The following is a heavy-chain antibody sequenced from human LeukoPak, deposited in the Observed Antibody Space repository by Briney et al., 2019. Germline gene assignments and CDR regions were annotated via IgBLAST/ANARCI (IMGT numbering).Heavy chain of an antibody. D-gene: IGHD2-2*03. CDR2: ISGSSGST. Sequence: GGSLRLSCAASGFTFSSCAMSWVRQAPRKGLQWGTVISGSSGSTYYADSVKGRVTISIDNSKNTLYLQMNSLRAEDTAVYYCAKAGYCTSTSCPLDYWGQGTLVTVSS. V-gene: IGHV3-23*01. J-gene: IGHJ4*02. CDR3: AKAGYCTSTSCPLDY. CDR1: GFTFSSCA.